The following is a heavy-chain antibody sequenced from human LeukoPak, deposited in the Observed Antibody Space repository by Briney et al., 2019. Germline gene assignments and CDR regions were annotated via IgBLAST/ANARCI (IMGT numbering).Heavy chain of an antibody. CDR1: GGSFSGYY. J-gene: IGHJ4*02. CDR2: INQDGSEK. D-gene: IGHD1-26*01. V-gene: IGHV3-7*03. Sequence: ETLSLTCAVYGGSFSGYYWSWVRQAPGKGLEWVANINQDGSEKYYVDSVKGRFTISRDNAKKSLYLQINSLRTEDTAVYYCATKSGTYYNYWGRGSLVTVSS. CDR3: ATKSGTYYNY.